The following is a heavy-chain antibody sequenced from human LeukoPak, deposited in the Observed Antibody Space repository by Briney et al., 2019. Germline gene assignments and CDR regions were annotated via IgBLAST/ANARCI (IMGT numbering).Heavy chain of an antibody. J-gene: IGHJ5*02. V-gene: IGHV1-18*01. Sequence: ASVKVSCKASGYTFTSYGISWVRQAPGQGLEWMGWISAYNGNANYAQKLQGRVTMTTDTSTSTAYMELRSLRSDDTAVYYCARSKALYDSSGYYRFDPWGQGTLVTVSS. CDR3: ARSKALYDSSGYYRFDP. CDR2: ISAYNGNA. D-gene: IGHD3-22*01. CDR1: GYTFTSYG.